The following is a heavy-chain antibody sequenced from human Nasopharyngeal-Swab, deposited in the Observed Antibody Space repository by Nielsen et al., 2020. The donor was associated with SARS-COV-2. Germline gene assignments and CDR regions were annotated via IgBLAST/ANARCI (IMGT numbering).Heavy chain of an antibody. CDR1: GLIFSASA. V-gene: IGHV3-23*01. Sequence: GESLKISCAASGLIFSASAIHWVRQPPAKGLEWVSIISGSGGSTYYADSVKGRFTISRDNSKNTLYLQMNSLRAEDTAVYYCAKRDDYYESSGLGDWGQGTLVTVSS. D-gene: IGHD3-22*01. CDR2: ISGSGGST. J-gene: IGHJ4*02. CDR3: AKRDDYYESSGLGD.